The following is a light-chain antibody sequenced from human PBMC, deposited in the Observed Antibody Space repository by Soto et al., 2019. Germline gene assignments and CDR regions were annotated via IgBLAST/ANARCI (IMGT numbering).Light chain of an antibody. J-gene: IGLJ1*01. V-gene: IGLV2-11*01. CDR3: CSYAGSVYV. CDR1: SSDVGGYNY. Sequence: QSVLTQPRSVSGSPGQSVTISCTGTSSDVGGYNYVSWYQQHPGKAPKLMIYDVSKRPSGVPDRFSGSKSGNTASLTISGLQAEDEADYYCCSYAGSVYVFGTGTKVIVL. CDR2: DVS.